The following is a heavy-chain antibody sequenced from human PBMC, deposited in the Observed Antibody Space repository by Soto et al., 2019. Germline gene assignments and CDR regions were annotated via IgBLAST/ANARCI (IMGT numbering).Heavy chain of an antibody. Sequence: EVQLVESGGGLVQPGRSLRLSCAASGFTFDDYAMHWVRQAPGKGLEWVSYITWNNVYTGYADSVKGRFTISRDNANNSLYLQMNSLKPEDTAFYYCAKALYGSSSSPIDFWGQGTLVTVSS. V-gene: IGHV3-9*01. CDR1: GFTFDDYA. CDR3: AKALYGSSSSPIDF. D-gene: IGHD6-13*01. CDR2: ITWNNVYT. J-gene: IGHJ4*02.